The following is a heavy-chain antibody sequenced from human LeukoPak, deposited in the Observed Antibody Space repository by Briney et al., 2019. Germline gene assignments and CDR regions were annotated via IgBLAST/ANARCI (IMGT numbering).Heavy chain of an antibody. CDR2: INPSGGST. D-gene: IGHD4-23*01. J-gene: IGHJ5*02. CDR1: GYTFTSDY. CDR3: ARDNSVEDTAWWFAP. Sequence: ASVKVSCKASGYTFTSDYMHWGRQAPGQGLEWMGRINPSGGSTSYAQKFQGRVTMTRDMSTSTDYMALSSLRSEDTAVYYCARDNSVEDTAWWFAPWGQGTLVTVSS. V-gene: IGHV1-46*01.